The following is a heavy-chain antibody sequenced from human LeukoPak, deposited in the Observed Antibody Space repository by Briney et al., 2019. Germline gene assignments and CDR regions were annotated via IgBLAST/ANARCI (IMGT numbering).Heavy chain of an antibody. CDR1: GYTFTSYG. V-gene: IGHV1-18*01. CDR2: ISAYNGNT. CDR3: ARDRGIVGATIRDY. J-gene: IGHJ4*02. D-gene: IGHD1-26*01. Sequence: ASVKVSCKASGYTFTSYGISWVRQAPGQGLEWMGWISAYNGNTNYAQKLQGRVTMTTDTSTSTAYMELRSLRSDDTAVYYCARDRGIVGATIRDYWGQGTLVAVSS.